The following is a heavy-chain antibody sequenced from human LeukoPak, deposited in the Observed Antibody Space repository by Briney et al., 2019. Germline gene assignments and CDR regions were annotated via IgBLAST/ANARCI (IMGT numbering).Heavy chain of an antibody. J-gene: IGHJ6*02. CDR2: IDRTGDMT. Sequence: GGSLRLSCAASGFTFSNYAMVWVRQAPGKGLEWVSVIDRTGDMTFYTNSVKGRFTISRDNSKNTLYLQMNSLRGDDTAVYYCARDFGAPDDFGDNDDFFYGMDVWGQGTTVTVSS. V-gene: IGHV3-23*01. CDR1: GFTFSNYA. D-gene: IGHD4-17*01. CDR3: ARDFGAPDDFGDNDDFFYGMDV.